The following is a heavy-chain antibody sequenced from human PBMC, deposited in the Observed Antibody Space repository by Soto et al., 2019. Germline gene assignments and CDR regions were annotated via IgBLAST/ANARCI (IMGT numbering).Heavy chain of an antibody. CDR1: GYIFINYY. V-gene: IGHV1-46*04. D-gene: IGHD6-13*01. CDR2: FNPMSGST. CDR3: ARDLAAADY. J-gene: IGHJ4*02. Sequence: ASVKGSCKTSGYIFINYYIHWLRQAPGQGLEWVALFNPMSGSTNYAQKLQGRVTVTSDTSTSTVYMELSSLISEDTAVYYCARDLAAADYWGQGTLVTAPQ.